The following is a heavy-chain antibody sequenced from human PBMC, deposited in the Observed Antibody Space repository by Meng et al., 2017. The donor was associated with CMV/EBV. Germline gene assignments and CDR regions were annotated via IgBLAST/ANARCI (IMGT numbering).Heavy chain of an antibody. J-gene: IGHJ3*02. CDR3: ARHRQQLILHAFDI. Sequence: SETLSLTCTVSGGSISSSSYYWGWIRQPPGKGLEWIGSIYYSGSTYYNPSLKSRVTISVDTSKNQFSLKLSSVTAAETAVYYCARHRQQLILHAFDIWGQGTMVTVSS. V-gene: IGHV4-39*01. CDR2: IYYSGST. D-gene: IGHD6-13*01. CDR1: GGSISSSSYY.